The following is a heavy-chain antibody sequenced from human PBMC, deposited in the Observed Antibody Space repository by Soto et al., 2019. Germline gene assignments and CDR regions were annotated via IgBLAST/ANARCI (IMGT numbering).Heavy chain of an antibody. CDR1: VYTLTSYY. CDR3: ERVDKGADTVTTIPNWFDP. Sequence: SVKVACKSSVYTLTSYYMHLVRQAPGQGLEWMGWINPNSGGTNYAQKFQGRVTTTRDTSISTAYMELSRLRSDDTAVYYCERVDKGADTVTTIPNWFDPWGQGTMVTVS. CDR2: INPNSGGT. D-gene: IGHD4-4*01. J-gene: IGHJ5*02. V-gene: IGHV1-2*02.